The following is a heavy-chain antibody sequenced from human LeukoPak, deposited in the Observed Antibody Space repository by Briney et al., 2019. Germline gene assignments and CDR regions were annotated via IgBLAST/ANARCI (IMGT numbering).Heavy chain of an antibody. CDR1: GFPFSDYY. CDR2: ISSSSKYT. J-gene: IGHJ5*02. CDR3: ARSPCSSTRCYHS. V-gene: IGHV3-11*06. Sequence: GGSLRLSCAASGFPFSDYYMSWVRRAPGKGLEWVSYISSSSKYTNYVDSAKGRFTISRDNAKNSLNLQMNSLRVEDTAVYYCARSPCSSTRCYHSWGQGTLVTVSS. D-gene: IGHD2-2*01.